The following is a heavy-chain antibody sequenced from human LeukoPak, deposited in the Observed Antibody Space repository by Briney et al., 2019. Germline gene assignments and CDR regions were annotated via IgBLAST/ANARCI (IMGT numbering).Heavy chain of an antibody. J-gene: IGHJ4*02. CDR3: ARHIQAVLRYFDWGPRAPFDY. CDR1: GGSISSYY. V-gene: IGHV4-59*08. Sequence: NSSETLSLTCTVSGGSISSYYWSWIRQPPGKGLEWIGYIYYSGSTNYNPSLKSRVTISVDTSKNQFSLKLSSVTAADTAVYYCARHIQAVLRYFDWGPRAPFDYWGQGTLVTVSS. D-gene: IGHD3-9*01. CDR2: IYYSGST.